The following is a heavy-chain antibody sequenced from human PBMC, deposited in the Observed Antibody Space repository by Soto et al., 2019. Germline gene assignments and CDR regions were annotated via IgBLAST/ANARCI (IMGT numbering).Heavy chain of an antibody. Sequence: GGSLRLSCAASGFTFSSYGMHGVRQVPGKGLEWVSGISYYSGSIGYADSVKGRFTISRDNAKNSLYLQMNSLSAEDTALYYCAKSMGGTANGMDVWGQGTTVTVSS. J-gene: IGHJ6*02. CDR1: GFTFSSYG. CDR3: AKSMGGTANGMDV. D-gene: IGHD2-15*01. CDR2: ISYYSGSI. V-gene: IGHV3-9*01.